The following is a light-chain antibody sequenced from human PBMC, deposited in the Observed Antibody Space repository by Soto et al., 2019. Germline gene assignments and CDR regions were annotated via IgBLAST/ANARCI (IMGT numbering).Light chain of an antibody. CDR2: DVR. CDR1: SSDVGGYNF. Sequence: QSALTQPASVSGSPGQSITISCTGTSSDVGGYNFVSWYQQHLGKAPKFIIYDVRNRPSGVSNRLSGSRSGNTASLTISRLQAEDEADYYCRSYTSTNTVIFGGGTKLTVL. J-gene: IGLJ2*01. V-gene: IGLV2-14*03. CDR3: RSYTSTNTVI.